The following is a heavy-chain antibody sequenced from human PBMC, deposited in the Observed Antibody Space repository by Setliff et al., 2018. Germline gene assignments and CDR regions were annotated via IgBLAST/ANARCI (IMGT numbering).Heavy chain of an antibody. J-gene: IGHJ3*02. CDR1: GYSISSGYY. CDR3: ARVTGDRASDI. CDR2: IYHSGST. Sequence: SETLSLTCTVSGYSISSGYYWGWIRQPPGKGLEWIGSIYHSGSTYYNPSLKSRLSISVDTSKRQFFLTLSSVTPADTAVYYCARVTGDRASDIWGQGTMVTVSS. D-gene: IGHD7-27*01. V-gene: IGHV4-38-2*02.